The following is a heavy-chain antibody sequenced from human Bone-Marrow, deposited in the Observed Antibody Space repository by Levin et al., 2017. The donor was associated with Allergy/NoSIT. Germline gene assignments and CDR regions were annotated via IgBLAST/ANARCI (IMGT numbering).Heavy chain of an antibody. V-gene: IGHV3-23*01. CDR1: GFTFSNHA. CDR3: ARRGPAEWGHFDF. D-gene: IGHD3-3*01. Sequence: LGESLKISCAASGFTFSNHAMAWVRQAPGKGLEWVSAVSGSGYNTYYADPVKGRLTISRDNSKNTLYLQMNSLRADDTALYYCARRGPAEWGHFDFWGQGTLVTVSS. J-gene: IGHJ4*02. CDR2: VSGSGYNT.